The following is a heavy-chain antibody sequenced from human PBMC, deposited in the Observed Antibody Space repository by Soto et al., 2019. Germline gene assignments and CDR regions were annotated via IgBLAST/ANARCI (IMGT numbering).Heavy chain of an antibody. CDR1: GFTFSNYG. Sequence: QVQLVESGGGVVQPGRSLRLSCEASGFTFSNYGMHWVRQAPGKGLEWVAVIWNDGSSRYYADSVKGRFTISRDNAKKSLFLQMNTLRAEDTAVSYCARPDIVAAIGGALDCWGQGTLVTVSS. D-gene: IGHD5-12*01. CDR2: IWNDGSSR. CDR3: ARPDIVAAIGGALDC. J-gene: IGHJ4*02. V-gene: IGHV3-33*01.